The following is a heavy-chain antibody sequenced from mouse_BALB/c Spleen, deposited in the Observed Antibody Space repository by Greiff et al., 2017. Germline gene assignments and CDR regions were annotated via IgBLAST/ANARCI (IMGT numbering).Heavy chain of an antibody. CDR2: INSNGGST. J-gene: IGHJ4*01. V-gene: IGHV5-6-3*01. CDR1: GFTFSSYG. CDR3: ARDGYYGYDDDASMDY. Sequence: EVKLQESGGGLVQPGGSLKLSCAASGFTFSSYGMSWVRQTPDKRLELVATINSNGGSTYYPDSVKGRFTISRDNAKNTLYLQMSSLKSEDTAMYYCARDGYYGYDDDASMDYWGQGTSVTVSS. D-gene: IGHD2-2*01.